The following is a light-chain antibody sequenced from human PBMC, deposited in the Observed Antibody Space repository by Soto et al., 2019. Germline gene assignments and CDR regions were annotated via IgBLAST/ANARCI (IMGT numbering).Light chain of an antibody. V-gene: IGKV3-20*01. CDR1: QSVGTNY. J-gene: IGKJ1*01. CDR2: GTS. CDR3: QQYGTSPRM. Sequence: EIVLTQSPGTLSLSPGERVTLSCRASQSVGTNYLAWYQQKPGQAPRLVIYGTSNRATGTPDRFSSSGSGTDFTLTISRLEPEDFAVYYCQQYGTSPRMFGQGTKVDIK.